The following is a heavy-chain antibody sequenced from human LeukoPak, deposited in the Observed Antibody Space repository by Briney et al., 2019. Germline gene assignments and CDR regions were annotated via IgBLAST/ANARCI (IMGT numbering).Heavy chain of an antibody. D-gene: IGHD6-19*01. CDR1: GFTFSSYA. CDR2: ISSSGGST. CDR3: AKFGSGWYYGASDI. Sequence: GESLRLSCAASGFTFSSYAMSWVRQAPGKGLECVSGISSSGGSTYYADSVKGRFTISRDNSKNTLFLQMNSLRAEDTAVYYCAKFGSGWYYGASDIWGQGTMVTISS. J-gene: IGHJ3*02. V-gene: IGHV3-23*01.